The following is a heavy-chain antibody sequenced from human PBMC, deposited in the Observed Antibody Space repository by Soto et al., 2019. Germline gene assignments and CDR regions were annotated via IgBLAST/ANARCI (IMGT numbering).Heavy chain of an antibody. J-gene: IGHJ4*02. CDR2: IVVGSGNT. Sequence: GASVQVSCKASGFTFTSSAMQWVRQARGQRLEWIGWIVVGSGNTNYAQKFQERVTITRDMSTSTAYMELSSLRSEDTAVYYCAVDIGPSDYWGQGTLVTVSS. CDR1: GFTFTSSA. V-gene: IGHV1-58*02. CDR3: AVDIGPSDY. D-gene: IGHD5-12*01.